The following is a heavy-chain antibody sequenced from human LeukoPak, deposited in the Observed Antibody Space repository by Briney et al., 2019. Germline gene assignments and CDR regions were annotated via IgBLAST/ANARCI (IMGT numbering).Heavy chain of an antibody. V-gene: IGHV1-58*01. J-gene: IGHJ6*02. CDR2: VVVGSGNT. CDR3: AAGVVVAATPRDHYYGMDV. CDR1: GFTFTSSA. D-gene: IGHD2-15*01. Sequence: SVKVSCKASGFTFTSSAVQWVRQARGQRLEWIGWVVVGSGNTNYAQKFQERVTITRDMSTSTAYMELSSLRSEDTAVYYCAAGVVVAATPRDHYYGMDVWGRGTTVTVSS.